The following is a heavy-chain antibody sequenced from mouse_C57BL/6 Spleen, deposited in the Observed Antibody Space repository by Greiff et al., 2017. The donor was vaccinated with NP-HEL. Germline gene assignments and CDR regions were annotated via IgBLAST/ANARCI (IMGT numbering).Heavy chain of an antibody. CDR2: IYPGSGST. Sequence: VQLQQPGAELVKPGASVKMSCKASGYTFTSYWITWVKQRPGQGLEWIGDIYPGSGSTNYNEKFKSKATLTVDTSSSTAYMQLSSLTSEDSAVYYCARSYYGSSYGWYFDVWGTGTTVTVSS. CDR1: GYTFTSYW. CDR3: ARSYYGSSYGWYFDV. J-gene: IGHJ1*03. D-gene: IGHD1-1*01. V-gene: IGHV1-55*01.